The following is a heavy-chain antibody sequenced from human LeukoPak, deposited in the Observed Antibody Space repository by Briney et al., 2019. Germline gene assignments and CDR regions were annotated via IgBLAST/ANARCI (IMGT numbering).Heavy chain of an antibody. V-gene: IGHV1-8*03. D-gene: IGHD3-16*01. Sequence: ASVKVSCKASGYTFTSYDINWVRQATGQGLEWMGWMNPNSGNTGYEQKFQGRVTITRNTSISTAYMELSSLRSEDTAVYYCARHLNLGRYNWFDPWGQGTLVTVSS. CDR2: MNPNSGNT. CDR3: ARHLNLGRYNWFDP. J-gene: IGHJ5*02. CDR1: GYTFTSYD.